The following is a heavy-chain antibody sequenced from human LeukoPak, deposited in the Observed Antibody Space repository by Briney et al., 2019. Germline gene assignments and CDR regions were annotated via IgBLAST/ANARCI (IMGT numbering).Heavy chain of an antibody. CDR3: ARGDSSSWHHVPHNWFDP. J-gene: IGHJ5*02. D-gene: IGHD6-13*01. CDR1: GYTFTSYS. V-gene: IGHV1-46*01. Sequence: ASVKVSCKASGYTFTSYSMHWVRQAPGQGLEWMGIINPSGGSTSYAQKFQGRVTMTRDMSTSTVYMELSSLRSEDTAVYYCARGDSSSWHHVPHNWFDPWGQGTLVTVSS. CDR2: INPSGGST.